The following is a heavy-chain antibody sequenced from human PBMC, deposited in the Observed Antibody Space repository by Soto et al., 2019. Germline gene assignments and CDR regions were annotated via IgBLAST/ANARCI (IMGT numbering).Heavy chain of an antibody. D-gene: IGHD3-3*01. V-gene: IGHV4-31*03. CDR3: ERGYRAEWLLNWFDP. Sequence: TLSLTGPVSGGSISSGCYYWSWIRQHPGKGLEWIGYIYYSGSTYYNPSLKSRVTISVDTSKNQFSLKLSSVTAADTAVYSCERGYRAEWLLNWFDPWGQGTLVTVSS. CDR2: IYYSGST. CDR1: GGSISSGCYY. J-gene: IGHJ5*02.